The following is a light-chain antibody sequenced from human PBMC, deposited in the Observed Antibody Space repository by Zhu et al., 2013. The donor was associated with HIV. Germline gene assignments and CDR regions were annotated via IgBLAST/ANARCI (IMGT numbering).Light chain of an antibody. CDR1: QSVLYSSNGNNY. CDR2: WAS. J-gene: IGKJ2*01. Sequence: DIVMTQSPDSLTVSLGERATINCKSSQSVLYSSNGNNYLAWYQQKPGQPPKLLISWASARESGVPDRFSGSGSGSDFTLTISSPQAEDVAVYYCHQYYTTPRTFGQGTKLEIK. V-gene: IGKV4-1*01. CDR3: HQYYTTPRT.